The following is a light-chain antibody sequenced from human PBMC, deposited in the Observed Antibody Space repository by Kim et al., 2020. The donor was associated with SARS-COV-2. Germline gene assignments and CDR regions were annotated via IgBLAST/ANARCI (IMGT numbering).Light chain of an antibody. CDR3: KQYDNLPWT. Sequence: DIQMTQSPSSLSASVGDRITITCQASQDISNYLNWFQHKPGKAPKLLIYDASNLETGVPSRFSGSGSGTDFTFTISSLQPEDIATYYCKQYDNLPWTFGQGTKVDIK. J-gene: IGKJ1*01. CDR1: QDISNY. CDR2: DAS. V-gene: IGKV1-33*01.